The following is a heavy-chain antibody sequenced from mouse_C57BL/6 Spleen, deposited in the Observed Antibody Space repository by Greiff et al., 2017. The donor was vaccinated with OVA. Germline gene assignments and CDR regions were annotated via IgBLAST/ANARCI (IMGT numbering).Heavy chain of an antibody. V-gene: IGHV1-52*01. D-gene: IGHD4-1*01. CDR2: IDPSDSEP. Sequence: VQLQQPGAELVRPGSSVKLSCKASGYTFTSYWMHWVKQRPIQGLEWIGNIDPSDSEPHYNQKFTDKATLTVDKSSSTAYMHLSSLTSEDSAFYYCATNWRFDYWGQGTTLTVSS. CDR3: ATNWRFDY. CDR1: GYTFTSYW. J-gene: IGHJ2*01.